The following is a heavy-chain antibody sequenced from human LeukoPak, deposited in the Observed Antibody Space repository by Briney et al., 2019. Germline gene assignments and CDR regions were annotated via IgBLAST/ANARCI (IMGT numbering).Heavy chain of an antibody. J-gene: IGHJ4*02. Sequence: SVKVSCKASGYTFTSYGISWVRQAPGQGLEWMGRIIPILGIANYAQKFQGRVTITADKSTSTAYMELSSLRSEDTAVYYCARNGVEMATIEYYFDYWGQGTLVTVSS. D-gene: IGHD5-24*01. V-gene: IGHV1-69*04. CDR2: IIPILGIA. CDR1: GYTFTSYG. CDR3: ARNGVEMATIEYYFDY.